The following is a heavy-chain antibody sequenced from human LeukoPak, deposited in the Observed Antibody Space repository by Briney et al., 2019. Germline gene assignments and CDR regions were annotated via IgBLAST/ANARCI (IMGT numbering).Heavy chain of an antibody. CDR3: AGHHPRNTVDF. Sequence: SETLSLTCTVSGGSISSYYWSWIRQPPGKGLEWIAYISDIGSINYNPSLMSRVTISLDTSKNQFSLKLSSVTAADTAVYYCAGHHPRNTVDFWGQGTLVTVSS. J-gene: IGHJ4*02. V-gene: IGHV4-59*08. D-gene: IGHD2/OR15-2a*01. CDR2: ISDIGSI. CDR1: GGSISSYY.